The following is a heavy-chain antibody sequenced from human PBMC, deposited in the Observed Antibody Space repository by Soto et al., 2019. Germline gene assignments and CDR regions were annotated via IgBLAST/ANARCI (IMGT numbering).Heavy chain of an antibody. J-gene: IGHJ5*02. CDR1: GYTFTAYY. CDR3: ARDSLNKPARPFDP. V-gene: IGHV1-2*02. CDR2: MNPNTGGT. Sequence: GASVKVSCKTSGYTFTAYYIFWVRQAPGQGLEWMGWMNPNTGGTRYAADFRGRVTMTRDTSISTAYMELSRLKSDDTAVYYCARDSLNKPARPFDPWGQGTLVTVSS.